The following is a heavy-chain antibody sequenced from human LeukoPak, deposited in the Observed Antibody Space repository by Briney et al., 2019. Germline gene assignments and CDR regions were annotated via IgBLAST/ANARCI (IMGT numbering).Heavy chain of an antibody. CDR3: ARDSLPPDI. Sequence: GGSLRLSCAASGFTFSSYSMDWVRQAPGKGLEWVSYISSSSSTIYYADSVKGRFTISRDNAKNSLYLQMNSLRAEDTAVYYCARDSLPPDIWGQGTMVTVSS. J-gene: IGHJ3*02. V-gene: IGHV3-48*01. CDR1: GFTFSSYS. CDR2: ISSSSSTI.